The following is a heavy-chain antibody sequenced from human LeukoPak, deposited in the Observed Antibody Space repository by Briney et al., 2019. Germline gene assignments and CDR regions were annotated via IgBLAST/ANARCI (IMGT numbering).Heavy chain of an antibody. J-gene: IGHJ4*02. Sequence: GGSLRLSCAASGFTVSSNYMTWVRQAPGKGLKWVSHIYSGGSAFYADSVRGRFTISRDNSKNTLYLQMNSLRAEDTAVYYCAKDPTDFDSSGQTYFDYWGQGSLVTVSS. V-gene: IGHV3-53*01. CDR3: AKDPTDFDSSGQTYFDY. D-gene: IGHD3-22*01. CDR1: GFTVSSNY. CDR2: IYSGGSA.